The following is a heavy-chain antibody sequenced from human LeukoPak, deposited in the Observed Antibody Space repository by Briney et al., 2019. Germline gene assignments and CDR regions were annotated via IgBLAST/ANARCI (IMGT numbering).Heavy chain of an antibody. D-gene: IGHD6-13*01. CDR2: FDPEDGET. Sequence: ASVKVSCKVSGYTLTELSMHWVRQAPGKGLEWMGGFDPEDGETIYAQKFQGRVTMTEDTSTDTAYMELSSLRSEDTAVYYCATDRHSSSWQKFDYWGQGTLVTVSP. CDR3: ATDRHSSSWQKFDY. CDR1: GYTLTELS. J-gene: IGHJ4*02. V-gene: IGHV1-24*01.